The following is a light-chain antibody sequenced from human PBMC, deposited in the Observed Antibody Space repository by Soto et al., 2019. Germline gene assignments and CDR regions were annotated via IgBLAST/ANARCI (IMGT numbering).Light chain of an antibody. CDR1: QSISNW. CDR2: KAS. V-gene: IGKV1-5*03. J-gene: IGKJ5*01. Sequence: DIQMTQSPSTVSASVGDGVTITCQASQSISNWLAWYQQKPGKAPKLVIYKASSLESGVPLRFSGSGSGTEFTLTISSLQPDDFATYFCQQCDSYPWTFGQGTRLEIK. CDR3: QQCDSYPWT.